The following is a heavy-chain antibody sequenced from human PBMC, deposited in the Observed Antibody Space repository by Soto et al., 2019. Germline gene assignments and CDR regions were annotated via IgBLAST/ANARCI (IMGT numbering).Heavy chain of an antibody. D-gene: IGHD3-3*01. V-gene: IGHV3-21*01. CDR2: ISSSSSYI. Sequence: PGGSLRLSCAASGFTFSSYSMNWVRQAPGKGLEWVSSISSSSSYIYYADSVKGRFTISRDNAKNSLYLQMNSLRAEDTAVYYCARDQVGVANGLEGYYYGMDVWGQGTTVTVSS. J-gene: IGHJ6*02. CDR1: GFTFSSYS. CDR3: ARDQVGVANGLEGYYYGMDV.